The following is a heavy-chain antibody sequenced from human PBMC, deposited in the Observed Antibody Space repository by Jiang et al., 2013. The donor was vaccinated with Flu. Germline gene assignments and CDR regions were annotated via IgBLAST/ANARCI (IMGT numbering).Heavy chain of an antibody. CDR3: STANLVTFGGVIVPFEY. CDR2: FIPKNGET. V-gene: IGHV1-24*01. CDR1: ELP. D-gene: IGHD3-16*02. Sequence: ELPMHWVRQVPGKGLEWMEVFIPKNGETIYAQKFKGRVTMTEDTSTDTAYLEMSSLRSEDTAMYYCSTANLVTFGGVIVPFEYWGQGTLVTVSS. J-gene: IGHJ4*02.